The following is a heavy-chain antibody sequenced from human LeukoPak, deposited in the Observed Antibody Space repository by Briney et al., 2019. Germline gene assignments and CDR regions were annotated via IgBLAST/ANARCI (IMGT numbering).Heavy chain of an antibody. Sequence: SETLSLTCTVSGGSISSGGYYWRWIRQPPGRGLEGFGYIYHSGSPSYNPSLKSRVTISVDRSKNQFSLKLSAVTAADRAVYYGARGTTTAFDIWGQGTMVTVSS. CDR2: IYHSGSP. CDR1: GGSISSGGYY. V-gene: IGHV4-30-2*01. J-gene: IGHJ3*02. CDR3: ARGTTTAFDI. D-gene: IGHD4-17*01.